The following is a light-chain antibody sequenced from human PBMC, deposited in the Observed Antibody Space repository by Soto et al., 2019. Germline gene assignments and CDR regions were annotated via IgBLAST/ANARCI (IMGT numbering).Light chain of an antibody. V-gene: IGKV3-15*01. J-gene: IGKJ5*01. CDR2: GAS. CDR3: QQYNHWPPIT. CDR1: RSVKTN. Sequence: EIVMTQSPATLSVSPVERATLSCRASRSVKTNLAWYQQNPGQAPRLLIYGASTRATNVSARFSGSGSGTEFTLTIRSLQSEDFALYYCQQYNHWPPITFGPGTRLEIK.